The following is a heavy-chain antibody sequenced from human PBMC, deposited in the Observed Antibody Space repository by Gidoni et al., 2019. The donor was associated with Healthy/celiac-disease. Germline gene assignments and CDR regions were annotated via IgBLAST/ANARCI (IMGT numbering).Heavy chain of an antibody. CDR3: ARGWVSILDY. Sequence: QVQLQESRPGLVKPSETLSLTFSVFGYSISSGYYWGWIRQPPGKGLEWIGRIYHSWSTYYNPYLKSRVTISVDTSKNKFSLKLSSVTAADTAVYYCARGWVSILDYWGQGTLVTVSS. V-gene: IGHV4-38-2*02. J-gene: IGHJ4*02. CDR1: GYSISSGYY. CDR2: IYHSWST.